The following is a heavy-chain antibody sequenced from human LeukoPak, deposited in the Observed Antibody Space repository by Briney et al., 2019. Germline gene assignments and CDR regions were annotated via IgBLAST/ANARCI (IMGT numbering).Heavy chain of an antibody. V-gene: IGHV4-34*01. J-gene: IGHJ4*02. Sequence: SETLSLTCAVYGGSFSGYYWSWIRQPPGKGLEWIGEINHSGSTNYNPSLKSRVTISVDTSKNQFSLKLSSVTAADTAVYYCARVMGLLWFGELSLPRYYFDYWGQGTLVTVSS. D-gene: IGHD3-10*01. CDR1: GGSFSGYY. CDR3: ARVMGLLWFGELSLPRYYFDY. CDR2: INHSGST.